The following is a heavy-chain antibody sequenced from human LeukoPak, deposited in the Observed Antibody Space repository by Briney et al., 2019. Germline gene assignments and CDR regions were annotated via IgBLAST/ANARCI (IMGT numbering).Heavy chain of an antibody. V-gene: IGHV4-59*01. CDR2: IYYSGST. CDR3: ARMSSSWYPQFYFDY. CDR1: GGSISSYY. J-gene: IGHJ4*02. D-gene: IGHD6-13*01. Sequence: RPSETLSLTCTVSGGSISSYYWSWIRQPPGKGLEWIGYIYYSGSTNYNPSLKSRVTISVDTSKNQFSLKLSSVTAADTAVYYCARMSSSWYPQFYFDYWGQGTLVTVSS.